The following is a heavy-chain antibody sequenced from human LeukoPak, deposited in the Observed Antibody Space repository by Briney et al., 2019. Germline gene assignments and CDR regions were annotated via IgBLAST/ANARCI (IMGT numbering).Heavy chain of an antibody. V-gene: IGHV3-48*04. CDR2: ISSGSSTM. CDR1: GFTLSSSN. Sequence: PGGSLRLSCAASGFTLSSSNMHWVRQAPGKGLEWVSYISSGSSTMYYAASVKGRFTISRDNAKSSLYLQMNSLSAEDTAVYYCARGSGYYYNYWGPGTLVIVSS. J-gene: IGHJ4*02. CDR3: ARGSGYYYNY. D-gene: IGHD3-22*01.